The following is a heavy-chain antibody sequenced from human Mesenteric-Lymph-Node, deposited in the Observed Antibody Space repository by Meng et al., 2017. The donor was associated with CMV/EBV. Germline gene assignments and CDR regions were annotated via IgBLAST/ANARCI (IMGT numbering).Heavy chain of an antibody. Sequence: ASVKVSCKASGYTFTSYYMHWVRQAPGQGLEWMGLINPFGGSTTYAQKFQGRVVMTRDTSTGTVYMEVTSLRSEDTAVYYCARGATALTVFGYWGQGTLVTVSS. J-gene: IGHJ4*02. CDR1: GYTFTSYY. CDR2: INPFGGST. V-gene: IGHV1-46*01. CDR3: ARGATALTVFGY. D-gene: IGHD1-26*01.